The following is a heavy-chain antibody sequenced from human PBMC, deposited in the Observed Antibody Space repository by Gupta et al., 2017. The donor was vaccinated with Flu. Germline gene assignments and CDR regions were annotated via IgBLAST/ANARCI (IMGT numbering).Heavy chain of an antibody. V-gene: IGHV3-21*01. CDR1: GFTFSPYT. D-gene: IGHD3-22*01. CDR2: ISFSSSHI. Sequence: EVQVVEYGGGLVKPGGSLRLSCAASGFTFSPYTMPWVRQAPGKGLAWVSSISFSSSHIHYADSVKGRFTIARDNAKDSGFLQMNSLRVEDTAVYFCVRDARDGYLDYWGQGSLVTVSS. J-gene: IGHJ4*02. CDR3: VRDARDGYLDY.